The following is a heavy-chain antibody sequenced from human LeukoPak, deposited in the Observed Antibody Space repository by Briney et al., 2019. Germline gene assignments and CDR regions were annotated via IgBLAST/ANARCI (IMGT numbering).Heavy chain of an antibody. CDR1: GFTFSSYW. V-gene: IGHV3-7*01. J-gene: IGHJ4*02. CDR3: ARVTGVPASIRGGFDY. D-gene: IGHD2-2*02. Sequence: PGGSLRLSCAASGFTFSSYWMSWVRQAPGKGLEWVANIKQDGSEKNYVDSVKGRFTISRDNAKNSLYLQMNSLRAEDTAVYYCARVTGVPASIRGGFDYWGQGTLVTVSS. CDR2: IKQDGSEK.